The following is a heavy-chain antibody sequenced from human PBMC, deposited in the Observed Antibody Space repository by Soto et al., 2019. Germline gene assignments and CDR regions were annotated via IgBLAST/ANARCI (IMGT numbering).Heavy chain of an antibody. V-gene: IGHV1-69*13. CDR2: IIPIFGTA. J-gene: IGHJ4*02. CDR3: ALEAYNSYPDSLLVY. CDR1: GGTFSSYA. Sequence: SVKVSCKASGGTFSSYAISWVRQAPGQGLEWMGGIIPIFGTANYAQKFQGRVTITADESTSTAYMELSSLRSEDTAVYYCALEAYNSYPDSLLVYWGQRTLVTGSS. D-gene: IGHD2-21*01.